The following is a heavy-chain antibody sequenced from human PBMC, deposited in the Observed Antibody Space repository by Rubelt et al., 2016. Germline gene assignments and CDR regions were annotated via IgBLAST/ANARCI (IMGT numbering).Heavy chain of an antibody. J-gene: IGHJ4*02. CDR2: ISVYNGHT. D-gene: IGHD6-19*01. CDR3: ARRVTSGWHQNDC. V-gene: IGHV1-18*01. Sequence: QVQLVQSGPEVKKPGASVKVSCKASGYTFTNYGISWVRQAPGQGLEWVGWISVYNGHTNYAQKLQGRVTMTTETATTTASMELKNLRSDDTAMYYCARRVTSGWHQNDCWGQGTRVTVSS. CDR1: GYTFTNYG.